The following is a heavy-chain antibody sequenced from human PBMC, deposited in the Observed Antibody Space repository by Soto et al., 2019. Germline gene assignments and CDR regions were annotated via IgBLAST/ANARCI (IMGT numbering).Heavy chain of an antibody. CDR1: GYTFTGYY. CDR2: INPNSGGT. V-gene: IGHV1-2*04. CDR3: ARWKLSSGSLYYYYGMDV. J-gene: IGHJ6*02. Sequence: ASVKVSCKASGYTFTGYYMHWVRQAPGQGLEWMGWINPNSGGTNYAQKFQGWVTMTRDTSISTAYMELSRLRSDDTAVYYCARWKLSSGSLYYYYGMDVWGQGTTVTVSS. D-gene: IGHD3-22*01.